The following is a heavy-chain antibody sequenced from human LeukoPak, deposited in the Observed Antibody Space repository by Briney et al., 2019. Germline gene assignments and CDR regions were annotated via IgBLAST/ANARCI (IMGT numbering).Heavy chain of an antibody. Sequence: SQTLSLTCAVSGGSISSGAYSWSWIRQPPGKGLEWIGYIYHSGTTYYNPSLKSRVIISVDRSQNQFSLKLSSVTAADTAVYYCARVTTVTTFDYWGQGTLVTVSS. V-gene: IGHV4-30-2*01. J-gene: IGHJ4*02. D-gene: IGHD4-17*01. CDR1: GGSISSGAYS. CDR2: IYHSGTT. CDR3: ARVTTVTTFDY.